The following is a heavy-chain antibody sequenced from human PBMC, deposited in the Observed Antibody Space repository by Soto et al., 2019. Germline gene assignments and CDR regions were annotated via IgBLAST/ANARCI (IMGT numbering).Heavy chain of an antibody. CDR3: GSTSYYDGGGSFDY. Sequence: SETLSLTCTVSGGSVSSGGYYWSWLRQHPGKGLEWVGYIYYSGTTHYNPSLESRVTISVETPKNQFSLKLSSVTAADTAVYYCGSTSYYDGGGSFDYWGQGTLVTVSS. D-gene: IGHD3-22*01. J-gene: IGHJ4*02. CDR1: GGSVSSGGYY. V-gene: IGHV4-31*03. CDR2: IYYSGTT.